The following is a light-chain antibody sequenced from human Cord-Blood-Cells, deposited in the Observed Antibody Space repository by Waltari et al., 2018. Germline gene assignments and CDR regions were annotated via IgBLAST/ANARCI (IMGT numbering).Light chain of an antibody. Sequence: SSELTQDPAVSVALGQTVRITCQGDSLRRYYASWYQQKPGQAPVLVMYGKNNRPSGIPDRFAGSSSGNKASLTITGAQAEDEADYYCNSRDSSGSHLIFGGGTKLTVL. CDR3: NSRDSSGSHLI. CDR2: GKN. J-gene: IGLJ2*01. CDR1: SLRRYY. V-gene: IGLV3-19*01.